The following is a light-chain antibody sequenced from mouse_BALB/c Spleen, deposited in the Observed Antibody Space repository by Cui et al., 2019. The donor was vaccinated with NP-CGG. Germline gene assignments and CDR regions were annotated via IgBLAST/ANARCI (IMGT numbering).Light chain of an antibody. CDR3: HQWSSYPPT. V-gene: IGKV4-71*01. CDR2: ATS. J-gene: IGKJ5*01. Sequence: QIVLTQSPAIMSASPGQKVTITCSAISSINYMHWYQQKRGSSPKLWIYATSKLALGVPACFSGSGSGTSYSLTISSMVAEDATSYFCHQWSSYPPTFGAGTKLELK. CDR1: SSINY.